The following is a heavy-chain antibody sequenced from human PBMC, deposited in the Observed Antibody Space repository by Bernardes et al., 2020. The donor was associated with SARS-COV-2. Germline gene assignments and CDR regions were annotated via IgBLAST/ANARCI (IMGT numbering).Heavy chain of an antibody. Sequence: GESLKISCKASGYTFTGYWMNWVRQMPGKGLEWMGNIDPSDSHTNYSPSFQGHVSNSADKSSSTAYLQWSSLRASDNAIYFCTTSYTSSRSWGQGTLVTVSS. CDR3: TTSYTSSRS. CDR2: IDPSDSHT. D-gene: IGHD2-2*01. V-gene: IGHV5-10-1*01. J-gene: IGHJ4*02. CDR1: GYTFTGYW.